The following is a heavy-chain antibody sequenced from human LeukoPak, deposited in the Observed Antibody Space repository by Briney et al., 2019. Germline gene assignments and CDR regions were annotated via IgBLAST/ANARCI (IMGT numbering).Heavy chain of an antibody. CDR1: GFAFSSYE. V-gene: IGHV3-48*03. Sequence: GGSLRLSCAASGFAFSSYEMNWVRQAPGKGLEWVSYISSSGSTIYYADSVKGRFTISRDNAKNSLSLQMNYLRVEDTAVYDCATSDDSAATYWGQGTLVTVSS. J-gene: IGHJ4*02. CDR3: ATSDDSAATY. D-gene: IGHD6-25*01. CDR2: ISSSGSTI.